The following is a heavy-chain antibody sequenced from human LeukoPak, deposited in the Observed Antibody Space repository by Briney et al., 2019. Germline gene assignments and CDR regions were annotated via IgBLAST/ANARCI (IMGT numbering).Heavy chain of an antibody. Sequence: PGGSLRLSCAASGFTFSSYAMHWVRQAPGKGLEYVAAISSNGGRPYYANSVKGRFTISRDNSKNTLYLQMGSLRAEDMAVYYCARPGAYYWGQGTLVSV. V-gene: IGHV3-64*01. CDR3: ARPGAYY. CDR1: GFTFSSYA. CDR2: ISSNGGRP. J-gene: IGHJ4*02.